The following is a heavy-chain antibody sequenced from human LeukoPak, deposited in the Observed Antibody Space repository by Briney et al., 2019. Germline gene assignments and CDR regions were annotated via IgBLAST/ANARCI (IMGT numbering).Heavy chain of an antibody. V-gene: IGHV4-39*07. D-gene: IGHD5-24*01. J-gene: IGHJ4*02. Sequence: SETLSLTCTVSGGSISSSSYYWGWIRQPPGKGLEWIGSIYYSGSTYYNPSLKSRVTISVDTSKNQFSLKLSSVTAADTAVYYFARSSPGDGCNGESFDYWGQGTLVTVSS. CDR3: ARSSPGDGCNGESFDY. CDR1: GGSISSSSYY. CDR2: IYYSGST.